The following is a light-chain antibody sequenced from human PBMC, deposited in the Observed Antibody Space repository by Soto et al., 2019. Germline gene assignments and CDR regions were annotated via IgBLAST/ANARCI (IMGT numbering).Light chain of an antibody. CDR3: QRTYTTPEIT. V-gene: IGKV1-8*01. Sequence: AIRMTQSPSSLSASTGDRVTITCRASQGISSYLAWYQQKPGKAPKLLMYGASYLKSGVPTRFSGSGSGTDFTLTISSLQPEDFATYYCQRTYTTPEITFGQGTRLEIK. CDR1: QGISSY. J-gene: IGKJ5*01. CDR2: GAS.